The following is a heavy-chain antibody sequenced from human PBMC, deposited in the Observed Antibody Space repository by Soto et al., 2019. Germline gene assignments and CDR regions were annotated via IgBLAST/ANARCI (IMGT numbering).Heavy chain of an antibody. D-gene: IGHD6-13*01. J-gene: IGHJ6*02. V-gene: IGHV3-11*01. CDR2: ISSSGSTI. CDR1: GFTFSDYY. Sequence: GGSLRLSCAASGFTFSDYYMSWIRQAPGKGLEWVSYISSSGSTIYYADSVKGRFTISRDNAKNSLYLQMNSLRAEDTAVYYCARDRDSSSWRYYYYGMDVWGQGTTVTVSS. CDR3: ARDRDSSSWRYYYYGMDV.